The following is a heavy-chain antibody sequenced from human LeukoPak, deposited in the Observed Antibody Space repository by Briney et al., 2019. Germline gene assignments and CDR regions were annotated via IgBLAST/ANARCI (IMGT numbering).Heavy chain of an antibody. J-gene: IGHJ4*02. CDR2: ISGSGGST. D-gene: IGHD2-2*01. Sequence: GGSLRLSCAASGFSFSTSNMNWVRQAPGKGLEWVSYISGSGGSTYYADSVKGRFTISRDNSKNTLYLQMNSLRDEDMAVYYCAKDAVPAALGEYFFDYWGQGTRVTVSS. CDR3: AKDAVPAALGEYFFDY. CDR1: GFSFSTSN. V-gene: IGHV3-23*01.